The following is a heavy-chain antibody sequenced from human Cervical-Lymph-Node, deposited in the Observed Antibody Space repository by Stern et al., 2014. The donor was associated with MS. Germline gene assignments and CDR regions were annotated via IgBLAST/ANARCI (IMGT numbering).Heavy chain of an antibody. D-gene: IGHD1-26*01. V-gene: IGHV3-9*01. CDR3: AKTPREAEYFHQ. J-gene: IGHJ1*01. CDR2: INWNSGAI. CDR1: GFSFDEYP. Sequence: QLVQSGGGLVQPGRSLRLSCGASGFSFDEYPMHWVRQVPGRGLEWVSGINWNSGAIGYADSVKGRFTISRDNAKNSLYLQMNTLRPEDTALYYCAKTPREAEYFHQWGQGTLVTVSS.